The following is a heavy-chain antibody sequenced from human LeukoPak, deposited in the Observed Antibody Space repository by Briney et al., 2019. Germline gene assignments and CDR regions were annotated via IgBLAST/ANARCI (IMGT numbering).Heavy chain of an antibody. CDR3: ARVLVVPAARLYYYAMDV. CDR1: GFAFSRYW. D-gene: IGHD2-2*01. Sequence: GGSLRLSCVASGFAFSRYWMSWVRQAPGKGLEWMGSIKQDGCENSYVESVKGQFTNSRDNAKNSLYLQLSGLRAEDTAAYFCARVLVVPAARLYYYAMDVWRQGTKV. CDR2: IKQDGCEN. J-gene: IGHJ6*01. V-gene: IGHV3-7*04.